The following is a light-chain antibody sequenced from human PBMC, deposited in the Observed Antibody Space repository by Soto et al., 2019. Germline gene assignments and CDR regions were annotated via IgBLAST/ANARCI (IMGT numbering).Light chain of an antibody. CDR2: WSS. J-gene: IGKJ1*01. Sequence: IVMTQSPDSLAVSLGERATITSRPSHNNEIYVAWYRQKAGQPPKLIIDWSSARAAVVPDRFSGSGSGTDFTLTISSLHAEDVAVYYCQHYKNSWTFGQGTKVDNK. V-gene: IGKV4-1*01. CDR1: HNNEIY. CDR3: QHYKNSWT.